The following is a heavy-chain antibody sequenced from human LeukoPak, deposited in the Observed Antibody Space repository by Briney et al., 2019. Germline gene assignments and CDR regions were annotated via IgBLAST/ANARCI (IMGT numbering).Heavy chain of an antibody. CDR1: GGSFSGYY. V-gene: IGHV4-34*01. Sequence: SETLSLTCAVYGGSFSGYYWSWIRQPPGKGLEWIGEINHSGSTNYNPSLKSRVTISVDTSKNQFSLKLSSVTAADTAVYYCARGLIAVAGKTLNWFDPWGQGTLVTVSS. J-gene: IGHJ5*02. CDR3: ARGLIAVAGKTLNWFDP. CDR2: INHSGST. D-gene: IGHD6-19*01.